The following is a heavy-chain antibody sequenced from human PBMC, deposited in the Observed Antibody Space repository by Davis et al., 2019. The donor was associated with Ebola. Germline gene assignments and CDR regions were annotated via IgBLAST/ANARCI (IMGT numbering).Heavy chain of an antibody. D-gene: IGHD2-2*01. CDR1: GGSLSSFTSY. CDR3: ARKKGYCSSTSCYGYYYYYGMDV. Sequence: SETLSLTCNVSGGSLSSFTSYWAWIRQPPGKGLEWIGNIYYSGTTYYNPSLKNRVTITVATAKNQFSLRLTSVTAADTAVYYCARKKGYCSSTSCYGYYYYYGMDVWGQGTTVTVSS. V-gene: IGHV4-39*01. CDR2: IYYSGTT. J-gene: IGHJ6*02.